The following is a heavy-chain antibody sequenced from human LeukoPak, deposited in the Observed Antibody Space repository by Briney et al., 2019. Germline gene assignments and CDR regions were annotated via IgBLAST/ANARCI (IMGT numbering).Heavy chain of an antibody. CDR3: TRWVPGARDFDY. CDR2: IRTKPYGETT. J-gene: IGHJ4*02. Sequence: GGSLRLSCTAPGFTFGDYAMSWVRQAPGKGLEWVGFIRTKPYGETTDYAASVNGRFTISRDDSESIAYLQMNSLKIEDTAVYYCTRWVPGARDFDYWGQGTLVTVSS. V-gene: IGHV3-49*04. CDR1: GFTFGDYA. D-gene: IGHD3-10*01.